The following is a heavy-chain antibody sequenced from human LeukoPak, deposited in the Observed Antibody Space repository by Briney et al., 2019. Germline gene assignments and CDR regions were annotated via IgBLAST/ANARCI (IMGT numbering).Heavy chain of an antibody. J-gene: IGHJ4*02. CDR1: GYTFTSYG. CDR3: VRLPGLYDDIMPNRINFDY. V-gene: IGHV1-18*01. CDR2: ISAYNGNT. D-gene: IGHD3-9*01. Sequence: GASVKVSCKASGYTFTSYGISWVRQAPGQGLEWMGWISAYNGNTNYAQKLQGRVTMTTDTSTSTAYMELRSLRSDDTAVYYCVRLPGLYDDIMPNRINFDYWGQGTLVTVSS.